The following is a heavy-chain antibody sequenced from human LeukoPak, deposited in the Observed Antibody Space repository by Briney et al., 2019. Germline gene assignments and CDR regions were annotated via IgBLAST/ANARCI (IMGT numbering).Heavy chain of an antibody. J-gene: IGHJ4*02. CDR2: INPSGGST. Sequence: ASVKVSCKASGYTFTSYYMHWVRQAPGQGLEWMGIINPSGGSTSYAQKFQGRVTMTRDTSTSTVYMELSSLRSEDTAVYYCARNYYDSTTTYHLDYWGQGTLVTVSS. CDR3: ARNYYDSTTTYHLDY. V-gene: IGHV1-46*01. CDR1: GYTFTSYY. D-gene: IGHD3-22*01.